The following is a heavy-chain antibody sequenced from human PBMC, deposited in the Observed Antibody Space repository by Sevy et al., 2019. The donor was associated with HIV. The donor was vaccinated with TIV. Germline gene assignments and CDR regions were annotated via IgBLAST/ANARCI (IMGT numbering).Heavy chain of an antibody. CDR2: ISRSSSTI. J-gene: IGHJ4*02. Sequence: GGSPRLSCAASGFTFSSYSMNWVRQAPGKGLEWVSYISRSSSTIYYADSVKGRFTTSRDNAKNSLYLQMNSLRDEDTAVYYCARERKMYDSSGYYFHFDYWGQGTLVTVSS. D-gene: IGHD3-22*01. CDR1: GFTFSSYS. V-gene: IGHV3-48*02. CDR3: ARERKMYDSSGYYFHFDY.